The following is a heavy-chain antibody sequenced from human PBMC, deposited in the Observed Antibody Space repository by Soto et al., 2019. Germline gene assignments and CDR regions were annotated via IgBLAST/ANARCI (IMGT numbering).Heavy chain of an antibody. V-gene: IGHV1-58*01. CDR3: AAIPDRYYYASSGYLYYYYGMDV. D-gene: IGHD3-22*01. CDR2: IVVGSGNT. Sequence: SVKVSCKASGFTFTSSAVQWVRQARGQRLEWIGWIVVGSGNTNYAQKFQERVTITRDMSTSTAYMELSSLRSEDTAVYYCAAIPDRYYYASSGYLYYYYGMDVWG. J-gene: IGHJ6*02. CDR1: GFTFTSSA.